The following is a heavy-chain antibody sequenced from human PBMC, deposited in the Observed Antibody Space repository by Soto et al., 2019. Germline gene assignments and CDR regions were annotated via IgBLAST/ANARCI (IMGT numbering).Heavy chain of an antibody. J-gene: IGHJ4*02. CDR2: IRSKANSYAT. V-gene: IGHV3-73*01. Sequence: PGGSLRLSCAASGFTFSGSAMHWVRQASGKGLEWVGRIRSKANSYATAYAASVKGRFTISRDDSKNTAYLQMNSLKTEDTAVYYCTRHMSGGNFFDYWGQGTLVTVSS. CDR3: TRHMSGGNFFDY. D-gene: IGHD2-15*01. CDR1: GFTFSGSA.